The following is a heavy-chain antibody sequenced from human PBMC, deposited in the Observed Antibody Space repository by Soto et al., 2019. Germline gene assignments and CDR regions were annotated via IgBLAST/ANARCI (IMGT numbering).Heavy chain of an antibody. J-gene: IGHJ5*02. CDR3: ARGEDYYDSSGSTNWFDP. D-gene: IGHD3-22*01. Sequence: ASVKVSCKASGGTFSSYAISWVRQAPGQGLEWMGGIIPIFGTANYAQKFQGRVTITADESTSTACMELGSLRSEDTAVYYCARGEDYYDSSGSTNWFDPWGQGTLVTVSS. CDR2: IIPIFGTA. V-gene: IGHV1-69*13. CDR1: GGTFSSYA.